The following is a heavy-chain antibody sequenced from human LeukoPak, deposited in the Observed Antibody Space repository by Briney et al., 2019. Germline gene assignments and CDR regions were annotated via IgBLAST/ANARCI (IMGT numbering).Heavy chain of an antibody. CDR2: INHSGST. Sequence: PSETLSLTCAVYGASFSGYFWNWIRQPPGKGLEWIGEINHSGSTNYNPSLKSRVTISVDTSKNQFSLKLSSVTAADTAVYYCARGRGAAAPDYWGQGTLVTVSS. CDR1: GASFSGYF. V-gene: IGHV4-34*01. D-gene: IGHD6-13*01. J-gene: IGHJ4*02. CDR3: ARGRGAAAPDY.